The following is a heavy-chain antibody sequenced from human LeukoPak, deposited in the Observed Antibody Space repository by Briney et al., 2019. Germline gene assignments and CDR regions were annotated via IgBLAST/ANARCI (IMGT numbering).Heavy chain of an antibody. V-gene: IGHV5-51*01. D-gene: IGHD2-21*01. J-gene: IGHJ4*02. CDR3: ARQSSYCGGDCYSARY. CDR1: GYSFTSYW. CDR2: IYPGDSDT. Sequence: GESLKISCKGSGYSFTSYWIGWVRQMPGKGLEWMGIIYPGDSDTRYSPSFQGQVTISADKSISTAYLQWSSLKASDTAMYYCARQSSYCGGDCYSARYWGQGTLVTVSP.